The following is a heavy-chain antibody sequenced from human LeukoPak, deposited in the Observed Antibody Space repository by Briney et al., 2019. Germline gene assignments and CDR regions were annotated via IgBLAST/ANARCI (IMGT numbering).Heavy chain of an antibody. CDR1: GGSISSSSYY. V-gene: IGHV4-39*01. Sequence: SETLSLTCTVSGGSISSSSYYWGWIRQPPGKGLEWIGSIYYSGSTYYNPSLKSRVTISVDTSKNQFSLKLSSVTAGDTAVYYCARPLRSGGSSIDYWGQGTLVTVSS. CDR3: ARPLRSGGSSIDY. CDR2: IYYSGST. J-gene: IGHJ4*02. D-gene: IGHD2-15*01.